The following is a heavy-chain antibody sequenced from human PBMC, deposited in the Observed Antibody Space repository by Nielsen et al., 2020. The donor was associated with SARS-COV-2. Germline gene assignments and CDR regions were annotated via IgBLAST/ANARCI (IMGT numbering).Heavy chain of an antibody. CDR3: AKGDYGDYFWYFDL. Sequence: GESLKISCAASGFTFSDYAMSWVRQAPGKGLEWVSAVSSGGGATYYADSVKGRFTISRDNSKNTLSLQMNGLRVEDAALYYCAKGDYGDYFWYFDLWGRGTLVTVSS. CDR1: GFTFSDYA. V-gene: IGHV3-23*01. D-gene: IGHD4-17*01. J-gene: IGHJ2*01. CDR2: VSSGGGAT.